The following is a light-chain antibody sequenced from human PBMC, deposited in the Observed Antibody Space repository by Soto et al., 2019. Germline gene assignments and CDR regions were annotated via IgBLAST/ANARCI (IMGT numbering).Light chain of an antibody. CDR2: DVS. CDR1: SSDVGGYNY. CDR3: CSYAGSYTLGV. J-gene: IGLJ1*01. V-gene: IGLV2-11*01. Sequence: QSVLTQPRSVSGSPGQSVTISCTGTSSDVGGYNYVSWYQQHPGKAPKLMIYDVSKRPSGVPDRFSGSKSGNTASLTISGLQAEDEADYYCCSYAGSYTLGVFGTGTQLTV.